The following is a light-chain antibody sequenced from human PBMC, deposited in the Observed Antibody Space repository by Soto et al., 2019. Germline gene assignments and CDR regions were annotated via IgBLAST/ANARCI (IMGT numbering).Light chain of an antibody. V-gene: IGKV3-20*01. CDR3: QQYGSSPRT. Sequence: EIVLTQSPDTLSLSPGERATLSCRASQSVKNTYLAWYQQKPGQAPRFLIYDASSRATGIPDRFSGSGSGTDFTLTISRLEPEDFAVYYCQQYGSSPRTFGQGTKVDIK. CDR2: DAS. J-gene: IGKJ1*01. CDR1: QSVKNTY.